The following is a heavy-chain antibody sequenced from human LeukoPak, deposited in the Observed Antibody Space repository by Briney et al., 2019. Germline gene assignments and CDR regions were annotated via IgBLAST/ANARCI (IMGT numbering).Heavy chain of an antibody. Sequence: PGGSLRLSCAASGFTFSSYAMHWVRQAPGKGLEWVAVISYDGSNKYYADSVKGRFTISRDNSKNTLYLQMNSLRAEDTAVYYCAREILFDYWGQGTLVTVSS. V-gene: IGHV3-30-3*01. CDR3: AREILFDY. D-gene: IGHD1-26*01. CDR1: GFTFSSYA. J-gene: IGHJ4*02. CDR2: ISYDGSNK.